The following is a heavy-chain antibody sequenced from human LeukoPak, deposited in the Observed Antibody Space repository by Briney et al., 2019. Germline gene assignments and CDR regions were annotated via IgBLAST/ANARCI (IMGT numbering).Heavy chain of an antibody. J-gene: IGHJ6*02. D-gene: IGHD2-21*02. V-gene: IGHV3-21*01. CDR3: VRVSGDEAYCGGDCLLGGLDV. CDR1: GFTLSRYT. CDR2: ISSSSGYI. Sequence: GGSLRLSCAASGFTLSRYTMNWVRPAPGKGLEWVSSISSSSGYIYYVDSVKGRFTISRDNAKNSLYLQMNSLRAEDTAVYYCVRVSGDEAYCGGDCLLGGLDVWGQGTTVTVSS.